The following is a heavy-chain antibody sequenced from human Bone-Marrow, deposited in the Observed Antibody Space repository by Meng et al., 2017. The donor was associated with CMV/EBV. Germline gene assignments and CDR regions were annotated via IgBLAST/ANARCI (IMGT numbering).Heavy chain of an antibody. Sequence: SETLSLTCTVSGGSISSYYWSWIRQPPGKGLEWIGYIYYSGSTNYNPSLKSRVTISVDTSKNQFSLKLSSVTAADTAVYYCARDASSFWSGYYVGPNWFDPWGQGTLVTVPS. V-gene: IGHV4-59*01. D-gene: IGHD3-3*01. J-gene: IGHJ5*02. CDR3: ARDASSFWSGYYVGPNWFDP. CDR2: IYYSGST. CDR1: GGSISSYY.